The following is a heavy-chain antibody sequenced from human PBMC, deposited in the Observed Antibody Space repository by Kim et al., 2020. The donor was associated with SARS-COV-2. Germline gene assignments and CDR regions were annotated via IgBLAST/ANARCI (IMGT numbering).Heavy chain of an antibody. V-gene: IGHV1-46*01. CDR1: GYTFTSYY. CDR2: INPSGGST. CDR3: ARGGYVDTAIKTPYDSSGYFDY. D-gene: IGHD3-22*01. J-gene: IGHJ4*02. Sequence: ASVKVSCKASGYTFTSYYMHWVRQAPGQGLEWMGIINPSGGSTSYAQKFQGRVTMTRDTSTSTVYMELSSLRSEDTAVYYCARGGYVDTAIKTPYDSSGYFDYWGQGTLVTVSS.